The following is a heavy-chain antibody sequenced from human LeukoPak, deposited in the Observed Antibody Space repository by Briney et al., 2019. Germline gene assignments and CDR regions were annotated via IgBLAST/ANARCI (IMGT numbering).Heavy chain of an antibody. J-gene: IGHJ4*02. CDR3: ARMNWGN. D-gene: IGHD7-27*01. Sequence: GGSLRLSCAASGFTFSDYYMSWIRQAPGKGLEWISYISNSYTKYADSVKGRFTISRDNAKNSLYLQMNSLGAEGTAVYYCARMNWGNWGQGTLVTVSS. CDR1: GFTFSDYY. V-gene: IGHV3-11*06. CDR2: ISNSYT.